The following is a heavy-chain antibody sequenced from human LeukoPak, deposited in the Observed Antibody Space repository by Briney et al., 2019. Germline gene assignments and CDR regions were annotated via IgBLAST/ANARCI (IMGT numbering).Heavy chain of an antibody. CDR3: ARSYGSGSYFVGHAFDI. J-gene: IGHJ3*02. Sequence: GESLKISCKDSGYSFTNHWIGWVRQMPGKGLEWMGIIYPGDSDTRYSPSFQGQVTISADKSISTAYLQWSSLKASDTAMYYCARSYGSGSYFVGHAFDIWGQGTMVIVSS. D-gene: IGHD3-10*01. CDR2: IYPGDSDT. V-gene: IGHV5-51*01. CDR1: GYSFTNHW.